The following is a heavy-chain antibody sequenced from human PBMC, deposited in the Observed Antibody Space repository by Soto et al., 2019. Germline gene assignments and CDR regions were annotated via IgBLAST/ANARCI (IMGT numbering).Heavy chain of an antibody. CDR3: ARELRSASNVAGKFLFEY. D-gene: IGHD6-19*01. Sequence: QVQLVQSGAEVKKPGSSVKVSCKASGGTFSSYAISWVRQAPGQGLEWMGGIIPIFGTANYAQKFQGRVTITADETTCTAYMQLRSLSSEDTATYYRARELRSASNVAGKFLFEYWGQGTLVTVSS. CDR1: GGTFSSYA. J-gene: IGHJ4*02. CDR2: IIPIFGTA. V-gene: IGHV1-69*12.